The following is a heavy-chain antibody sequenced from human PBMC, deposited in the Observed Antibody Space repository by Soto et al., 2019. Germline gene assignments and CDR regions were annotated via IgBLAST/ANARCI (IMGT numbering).Heavy chain of an antibody. V-gene: IGHV4-39*01. Sequence: PSETLSLTCTVSGGSISSSSYYWGWIRQPPGKGLEWIGSIYYSGSTYYNPSLKSRVTISVDTSKNQYSLKLSSVTAADTTVYNCASPEYYYDSSGAMLAEYFQHWGQGTLVTVSS. CDR2: IYYSGST. CDR3: ASPEYYYDSSGAMLAEYFQH. CDR1: GGSISSSSYY. J-gene: IGHJ1*01. D-gene: IGHD3-22*01.